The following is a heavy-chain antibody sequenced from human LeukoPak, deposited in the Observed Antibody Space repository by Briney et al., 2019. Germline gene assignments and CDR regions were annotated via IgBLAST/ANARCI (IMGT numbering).Heavy chain of an antibody. J-gene: IGHJ4*02. CDR1: GGSISSGDYY. Sequence: SETLSLTCTVSGGSISSGDYYWSWIRQAPGKGLEWIGYIYYSGTTYYNPSLKSRVTISVDTSKNQFSLKLTSVTAADTAVYYCARGPHGSGSYYWGQGTLVTVSS. CDR3: ARGPHGSGSYY. D-gene: IGHD3-10*01. CDR2: IYYSGTT. V-gene: IGHV4-30-4*01.